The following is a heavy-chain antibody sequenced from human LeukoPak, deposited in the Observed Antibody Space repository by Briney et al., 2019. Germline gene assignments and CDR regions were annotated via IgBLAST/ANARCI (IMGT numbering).Heavy chain of an antibody. Sequence: PGGSLRLSCAASGFTFSNYWMTWVRQAPGKGLEWLADIKQDGSEKLYVKSVRGRFTISRDNAKMSLFLQMNSLRAEDTAVYYCARDNGVVHGVYHMDVWGKGTTVTVS. J-gene: IGHJ6*03. CDR1: GFTFSNYW. V-gene: IGHV3-7*01. CDR3: ARDNGVVHGVYHMDV. D-gene: IGHD3-3*01. CDR2: IKQDGSEK.